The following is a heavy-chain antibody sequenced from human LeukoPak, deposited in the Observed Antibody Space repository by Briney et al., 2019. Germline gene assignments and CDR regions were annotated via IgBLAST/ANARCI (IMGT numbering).Heavy chain of an antibody. D-gene: IGHD3-16*02. CDR1: GFTFSSYG. Sequence: GGSLRLSCAASGFTFSSYGMHWVRQAPGKGLEWVAFIRYDGNNKNYADSVKGRFTISRDNSKNTLYLQMNSLRAEDTAVYYCAKDSNDYVWGSYRYTGYFDYWGQGTLVTVSS. J-gene: IGHJ4*02. V-gene: IGHV3-30*02. CDR3: AKDSNDYVWGSYRYTGYFDY. CDR2: IRYDGNNK.